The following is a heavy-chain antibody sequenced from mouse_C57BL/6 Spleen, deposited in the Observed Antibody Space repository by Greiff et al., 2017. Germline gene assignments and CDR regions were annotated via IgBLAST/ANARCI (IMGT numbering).Heavy chain of an antibody. J-gene: IGHJ4*01. V-gene: IGHV5-16*01. CDR3: ARGSRGYAMDY. CDR2: INYDGSST. Sequence: DVKLVESEGGLVQPGSSMKLSCTASGFTFSDYYMAWVRQVPEKGLEWVANINYDGSSTYYLDSLKSRFIISRDNAKNILYLQMSSLKSEDTATYYCARGSRGYAMDYWGQGTSVTVSS. CDR1: GFTFSDYY.